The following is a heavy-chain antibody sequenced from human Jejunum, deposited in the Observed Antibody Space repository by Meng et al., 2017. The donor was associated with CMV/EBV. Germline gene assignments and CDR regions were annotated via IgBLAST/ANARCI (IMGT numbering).Heavy chain of an antibody. V-gene: IGHV3-73*01. D-gene: IGHD4-23*01. Sequence: SGFTFSGSAMHWVRQASGKGLEWVGLIRGKANTYATAYAASMKGRFTISRDDSKNTAYLQMNSLRAEDTAVYYCARSTVVNVGGNWGQGTLVTVSS. CDR3: ARSTVVNVGGN. CDR1: GFTFSGSA. J-gene: IGHJ4*02. CDR2: IRGKANTYAT.